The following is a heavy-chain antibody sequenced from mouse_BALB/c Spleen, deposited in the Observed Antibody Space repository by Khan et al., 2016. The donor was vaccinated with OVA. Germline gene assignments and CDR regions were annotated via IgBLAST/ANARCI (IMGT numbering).Heavy chain of an antibody. CDR2: IYPGDGDT. Sequence: VQLQQSGPELVKPGASVKISCKASGYAFSSSWMNWVKQRPGQGLEWIGRIYPGDGDTNYNGKFKGKATLTADKSSSTAYMQLSSLTSVDSAVYFCARSGLNWDFDYWGQGTTLTVSS. CDR3: ARSGLNWDFDY. V-gene: IGHV1-82*01. D-gene: IGHD4-1*01. CDR1: GYAFSSSW. J-gene: IGHJ2*01.